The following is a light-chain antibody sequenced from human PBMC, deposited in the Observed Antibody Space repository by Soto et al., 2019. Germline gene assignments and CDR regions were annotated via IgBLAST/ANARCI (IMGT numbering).Light chain of an antibody. J-gene: IGKJ1*01. CDR2: VAS. CDR1: QSISSN. V-gene: IGKV1-39*01. CDR3: LQTYSTWT. Sequence: DIPMTQSPSSLSASVGDRVTVTCRASQSISSNLSWYQQKPGKAPKLLIYVASSLQSGVPPRFSGSGSGTDFTLTISSLQPEDFATYYCLQTYSTWTFGQGTKVEIK.